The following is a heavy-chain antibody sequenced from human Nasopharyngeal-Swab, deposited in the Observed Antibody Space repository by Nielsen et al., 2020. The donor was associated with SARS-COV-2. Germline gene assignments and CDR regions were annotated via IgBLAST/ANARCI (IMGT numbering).Heavy chain of an antibody. CDR3: ARGDSYGASWYFDL. CDR1: GYTFTTYP. V-gene: IGHV7-4-1*02. D-gene: IGHD5-18*01. Sequence: ASVKVSCKASGYTFTTYPMNWVRQAPGQGLEWMGWINTNTGNPTYAQGFTGRFVFSLDTSVNTAYLQISSLKAEDTAVYYCARGDSYGASWYFDLWGRGTLVTVSS. CDR2: INTNTGNP. J-gene: IGHJ2*01.